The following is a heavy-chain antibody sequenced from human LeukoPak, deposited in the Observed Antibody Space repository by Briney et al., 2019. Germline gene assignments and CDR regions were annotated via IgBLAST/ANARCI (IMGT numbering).Heavy chain of an antibody. D-gene: IGHD5-12*01. CDR2: ISSSGSTI. CDR1: GFTFSDYY. J-gene: IGHJ4*02. V-gene: IGHV3-11*04. CDR3: ARDRPGRGYDFMPGVWGN. Sequence: GGSLRLSCAASGFTFSDYYMSWIRQAPGKGLEWVSYISSSGSTIYYADSVKGRFTISRDNAKNSLYLQMNSLRAEDTAVYYCARDRPGRGYDFMPGVWGNWGQGTLVTVSP.